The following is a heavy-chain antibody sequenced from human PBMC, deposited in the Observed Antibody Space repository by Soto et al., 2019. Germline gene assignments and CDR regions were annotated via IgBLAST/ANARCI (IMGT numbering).Heavy chain of an antibody. CDR2: ISYDGSNE. Sequence: QVQLVESGGGVVQPGRSLRLSCAASGFIFSSYAMHWVRQAPGKGLEWVAVISYDGSNEYHADSVKGRFTISRDNSKNTLYLQMNSLRGEDTAVYYCARVVPPQYWSGMDVWGQGTTVTVSS. CDR1: GFIFSSYA. D-gene: IGHD2-15*01. J-gene: IGHJ6*02. V-gene: IGHV3-30*03. CDR3: ARVVPPQYWSGMDV.